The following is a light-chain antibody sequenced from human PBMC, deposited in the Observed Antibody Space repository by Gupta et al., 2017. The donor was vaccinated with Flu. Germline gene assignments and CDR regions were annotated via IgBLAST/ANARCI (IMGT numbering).Light chain of an antibody. CDR3: QQYYTSPPYT. V-gene: IGKV4-1*01. CDR2: WAS. Sequence: DIVLTQSPGSLAVSLGERATINCRSTQSVLYSSNNKNYLAWYQQKPGQPPKLLIYWASTRESGVPDRLSGSGSGTDFTLTISSLQADDVAVYYCQQYYTSPPYTFGQGTKLEIK. CDR1: QSVLYSSNNKNY. J-gene: IGKJ2*01.